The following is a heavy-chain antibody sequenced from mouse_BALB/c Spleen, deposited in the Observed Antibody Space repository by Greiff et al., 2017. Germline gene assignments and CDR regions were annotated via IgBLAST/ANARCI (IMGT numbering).Heavy chain of an antibody. Sequence: EVLLVESGGGLVQPGGSRKLSCAASGFTFSSFGMHWVRQAPEKGLEWVAYISSGSSTIYYADTVKGRFTISRDNPKNTLFLQMTSLRAEDTAMYYCARGEGHYGALDYWGQGTTLTVSS. J-gene: IGHJ2*01. CDR2: ISSGSSTI. D-gene: IGHD1-2*01. V-gene: IGHV5-17*02. CDR1: GFTFSSFG. CDR3: ARGEGHYGALDY.